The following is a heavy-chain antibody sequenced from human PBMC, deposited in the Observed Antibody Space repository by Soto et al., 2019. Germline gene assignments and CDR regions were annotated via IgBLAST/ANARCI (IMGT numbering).Heavy chain of an antibody. CDR2: ISSSGSTI. V-gene: IGHV3-11*01. Sequence: PGGSLRLSCAASGFTFSDYYMSWIRQAPGKGLEWVSYISSSGSTIYYADSVKGRFTISRDNAKNSLYLQMNSLRAEDTAVYYCAREGGIVVVPAAIDDAFDIWGQGTMVTVS. J-gene: IGHJ3*02. CDR3: AREGGIVVVPAAIDDAFDI. D-gene: IGHD2-2*01. CDR1: GFTFSDYY.